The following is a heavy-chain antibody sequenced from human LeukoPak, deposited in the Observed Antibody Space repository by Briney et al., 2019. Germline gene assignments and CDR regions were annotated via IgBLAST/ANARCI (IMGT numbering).Heavy chain of an antibody. CDR2: ISSSSIT. CDR1: GFTFSNYG. CDR3: GGDSSGYYDY. V-gene: IGHV3-48*04. Sequence: ESLRLSYIASGFTFSNYGMNWVRQAPGKGLEWVSHISSSSITHYADSVKGRFTISRDNAKNSLYLQMNSLRAEDTAVYYCGGDSSGYYDYRGQGILVTVSS. J-gene: IGHJ4*02. D-gene: IGHD3-22*01.